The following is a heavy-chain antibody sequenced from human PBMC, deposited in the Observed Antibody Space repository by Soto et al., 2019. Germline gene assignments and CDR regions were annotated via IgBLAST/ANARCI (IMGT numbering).Heavy chain of an antibody. D-gene: IGHD2-21*02. V-gene: IGHV1-69*01. J-gene: IGHJ6*02. CDR3: ARDWVAYCGGDCYSIGDYYYGMDV. CDR2: IIPIFGTA. CDR1: GGTFSSYA. Sequence: QVQLVQSGAEVQKPGSSVKVSCKASGGTFSSYAISWVRQAPGQGLEWMGGIIPIFGTAHYAQKFQGRVTITADESTSTAYMELSRLRSEDTAVYYCARDWVAYCGGDCYSIGDYYYGMDVWGQGTTVTVSS.